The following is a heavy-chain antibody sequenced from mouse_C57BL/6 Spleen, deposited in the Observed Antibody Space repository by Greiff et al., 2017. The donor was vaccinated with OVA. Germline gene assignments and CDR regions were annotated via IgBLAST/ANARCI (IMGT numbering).Heavy chain of an antibody. J-gene: IGHJ3*01. CDR1: GFNIKDDY. V-gene: IGHV14-4*01. CDR3: TTGSGSSSFAY. Sequence: VQLKESGAELVRPGASVKLSCTASGFNIKDDYMHWVKQRPEQGLEWIGWIDPENGDTEYASKFQGKATITADTSSNTAYLQLSSLTSEDTAVYYCTTGSGSSSFAYWGQGTLVTVSA. D-gene: IGHD1-1*01. CDR2: IDPENGDT.